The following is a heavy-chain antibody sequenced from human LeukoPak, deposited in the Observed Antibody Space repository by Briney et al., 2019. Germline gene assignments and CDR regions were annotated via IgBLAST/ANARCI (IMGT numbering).Heavy chain of an antibody. V-gene: IGHV4-61*08. Sequence: SETLSLTCTVSGGSISSGGYYWSWIRQHPGKGLEWIGYIYYSGSTNYNPSLKSRVTISVDTSKNQFSLKLSSVTAADTAVYYCARVRWYYLDYWGQGTLVTVSS. D-gene: IGHD6-13*01. CDR2: IYYSGST. CDR1: GGSISSGGYY. J-gene: IGHJ4*02. CDR3: ARVRWYYLDY.